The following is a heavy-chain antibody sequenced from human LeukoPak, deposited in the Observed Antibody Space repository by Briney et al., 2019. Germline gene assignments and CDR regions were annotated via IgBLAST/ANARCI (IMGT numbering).Heavy chain of an antibody. CDR2: INHSGST. CDR3: ASLGYCSSTSCLRGMDV. CDR1: GGSFSGYY. D-gene: IGHD2-2*01. Sequence: SETLSLTCAVYGGSFSGYYWSWIRQPPGKGLEWIGEINHSGSTNYNPSLKSRVTISVDTSKNQFSLKLSSVTAVDTAVYYCASLGYCSSTSCLRGMDVWGKGTTVTVSS. J-gene: IGHJ6*04. V-gene: IGHV4-34*01.